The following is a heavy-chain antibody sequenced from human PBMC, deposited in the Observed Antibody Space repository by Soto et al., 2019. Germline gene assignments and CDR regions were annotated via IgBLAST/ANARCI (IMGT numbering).Heavy chain of an antibody. CDR2: ISSSSSNI. Sequence: GGSLRLSCAASGFTFSSYAMSWVRQAPGKGLEWVSSISSSSSNIYYADSVKGRFTISRDNAKNSLYLQMNSLRAEDTAVYYCAREIPYYDILTDFDYWGQGTLVTVSS. CDR3: AREIPYYDILTDFDY. CDR1: GFTFSSYA. J-gene: IGHJ4*02. V-gene: IGHV3-21*01. D-gene: IGHD3-9*01.